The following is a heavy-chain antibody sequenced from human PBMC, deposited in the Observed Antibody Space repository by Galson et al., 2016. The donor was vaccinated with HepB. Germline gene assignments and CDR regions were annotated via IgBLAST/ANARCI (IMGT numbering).Heavy chain of an antibody. V-gene: IGHV3-23*01. D-gene: IGHD3-10*01. J-gene: IGHJ4*02. Sequence: SLRLSCAASGFTFSSYGMSWVRQAPGKGLEWVSSISGSGGSTYYADSVKGRFTISRDNSKNTLYLQMNSLRAEDTAVYYCAKRGSRAGDTWITMIRGDQIYYFDYCGQGTLVTVSS. CDR2: ISGSGGST. CDR3: AKRGSRAGDTWITMIRGDQIYYFDY. CDR1: GFTFSSYG.